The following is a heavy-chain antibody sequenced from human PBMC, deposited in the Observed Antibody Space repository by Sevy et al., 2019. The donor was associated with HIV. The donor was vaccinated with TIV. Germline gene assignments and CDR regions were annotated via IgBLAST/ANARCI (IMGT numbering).Heavy chain of an antibody. CDR3: ARGSHFDWSLYLDS. Sequence: GGSLRLSCAASGFTFSNYGMHWVRQAPGKGLEWVAVVWFDGSNENYAASVKGRFTISRDNLKNTLYLQMNSLRAEDTAVYYCARGSHFDWSLYLDSSGQRILVTVSS. J-gene: IGHJ4*02. CDR2: VWFDGSNE. V-gene: IGHV3-33*01. D-gene: IGHD3-9*01. CDR1: GFTFSNYG.